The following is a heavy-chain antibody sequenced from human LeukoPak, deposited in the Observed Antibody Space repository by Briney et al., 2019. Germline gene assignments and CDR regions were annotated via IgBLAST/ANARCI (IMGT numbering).Heavy chain of an antibody. CDR2: IYTSGST. CDR1: GGSISSGSDY. CDR3: ARSGSSSWYWGIDY. J-gene: IGHJ4*02. D-gene: IGHD6-13*01. Sequence: SETLSLTCTASGGSISSGSDYWSWIRQPAGKGLEWIGRIYTSGSTNYNPSLKSRVTISVDTSKNQFSLKLSSVTAADTAVYYCARSGSSSWYWGIDYWGQGTLVTVSS. V-gene: IGHV4-61*02.